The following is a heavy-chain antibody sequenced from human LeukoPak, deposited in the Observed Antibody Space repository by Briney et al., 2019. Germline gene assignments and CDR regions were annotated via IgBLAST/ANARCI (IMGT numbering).Heavy chain of an antibody. Sequence: SETLSLTCTVPGGSISSYYWSWIRQPPGKGLEWIGYIYYSGSTNYNPSLKSRVTISVDTSKNQFSLKLSSVTAADTAVYYCARSNYDFWSGFGYRYNWFDPWGQGTLVTVSS. CDR1: GGSISSYY. D-gene: IGHD3-3*01. J-gene: IGHJ5*02. CDR3: ARSNYDFWSGFGYRYNWFDP. V-gene: IGHV4-59*01. CDR2: IYYSGST.